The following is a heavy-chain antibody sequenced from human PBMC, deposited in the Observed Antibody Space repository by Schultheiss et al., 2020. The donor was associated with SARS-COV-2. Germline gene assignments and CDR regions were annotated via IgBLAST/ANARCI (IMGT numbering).Heavy chain of an antibody. Sequence: SETLSLTCAVSGYSISSGYYWGWIRQPPGKGLEWIGYIYYSGSTNYNPSLKSRVTISVDTSKNQFSLKLSSVTAADTAVYYCARGAGGYYYYYYMDVWGKGTTVTVSS. V-gene: IGHV4-38-2*01. J-gene: IGHJ6*03. CDR2: IYYSGST. D-gene: IGHD3-16*01. CDR1: GYSISSGYY. CDR3: ARGAGGYYYYYYMDV.